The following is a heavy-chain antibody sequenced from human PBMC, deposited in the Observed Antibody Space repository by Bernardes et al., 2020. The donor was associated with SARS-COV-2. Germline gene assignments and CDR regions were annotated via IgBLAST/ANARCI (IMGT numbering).Heavy chain of an antibody. CDR2: IYYSGST. D-gene: IGHD3-22*01. V-gene: IGHV4-39*01. CDR3: ALPPSNYDRYGMDV. Sequence: LTCTVSGGSISSSSYYWGWIRQPPGKGLEWIGSIYYSGSTYYNPSLKSRVTISVDTSKNQFSLKLSSVTAADTAVYYCALPPSNYDRYGMDVWGQGTTVTVSS. CDR1: GGSISSSSYY. J-gene: IGHJ6*02.